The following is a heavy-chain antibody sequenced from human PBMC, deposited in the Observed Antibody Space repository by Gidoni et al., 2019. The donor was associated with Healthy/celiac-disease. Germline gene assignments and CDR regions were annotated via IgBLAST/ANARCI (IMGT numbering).Heavy chain of an antibody. Sequence: EVQLVESGGGLVKPGGSLRLSCAASGFTFSNAWMSWVRQAPGKGLEWVGRIKSKTDGGTTDYAAPVKGRFTISRDDSKNTLYLQMNSLKTEDTAVYYCTTGGGYCSGGSCSRYFQHWGQGTLVTVSS. CDR2: IKSKTDGGTT. CDR3: TTGGGYCSGGSCSRYFQH. V-gene: IGHV3-15*01. D-gene: IGHD2-15*01. CDR1: GFTFSNAW. J-gene: IGHJ1*01.